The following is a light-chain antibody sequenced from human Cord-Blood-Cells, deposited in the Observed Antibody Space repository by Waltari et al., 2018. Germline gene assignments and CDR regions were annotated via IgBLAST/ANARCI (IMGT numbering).Light chain of an antibody. CDR1: QGISSY. J-gene: IGKJ3*01. Sequence: DIQMTQSPSSLSASIGDRVTITCRESQGISSYLNWYQHKPGKAPKLLIYAASSLQSGVPSRFSGSGSGTDFTLTISSLQPEDFATYYCQQNYSTPFTFGPGTKVDIK. V-gene: IGKV1-39*01. CDR3: QQNYSTPFT. CDR2: AAS.